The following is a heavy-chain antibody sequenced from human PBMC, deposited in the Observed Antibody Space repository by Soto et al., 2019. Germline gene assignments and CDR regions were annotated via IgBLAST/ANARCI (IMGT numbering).Heavy chain of an antibody. D-gene: IGHD3-22*01. CDR2: IIPILGIA. Sequence: GASVKVSCKASGGTFSSYTISWVRQAPGQGLEWMGRIIPILGIANYAQKFQGRVTITADKSTSTAYMELSSLRSEDTAVYYCARAHHYDSSGHDAFDIWGQGTMVTVSS. V-gene: IGHV1-69*02. CDR1: GGTFSSYT. J-gene: IGHJ3*02. CDR3: ARAHHYDSSGHDAFDI.